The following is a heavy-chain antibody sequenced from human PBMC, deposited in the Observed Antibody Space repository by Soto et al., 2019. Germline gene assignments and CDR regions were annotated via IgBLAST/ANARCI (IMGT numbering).Heavy chain of an antibody. V-gene: IGHV3-64D*08. J-gene: IGHJ4*02. CDR1: GFTFSSYA. CDR3: LKDPYCSSTSCSAWFDY. D-gene: IGHD2-2*01. Sequence: PGGSLRLSCSASGFTFSSYAMHWVRQAPGKGLEYVSAISSNGGSTYYADSVKGRFTISRDNSKNTLYLQMSSLRAEDTAVYYCLKDPYCSSTSCSAWFDYWGQGTLVTVSS. CDR2: ISSNGGST.